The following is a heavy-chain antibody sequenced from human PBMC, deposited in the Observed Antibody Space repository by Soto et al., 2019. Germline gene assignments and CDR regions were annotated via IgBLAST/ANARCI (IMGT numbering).Heavy chain of an antibody. CDR1: GYTFTSYY. J-gene: IGHJ3*02. Sequence: ASVKVSCKASGYTFTSYYMHWVRQAPGQGLEWMGIINPSGGSTSYAQKFQGRVTMTRDTSTSTAYMELRSLRSDDTAVYYCARDKGDYGDYVAFDIWGQGTMVTVS. V-gene: IGHV1-46*01. D-gene: IGHD4-17*01. CDR2: INPSGGST. CDR3: ARDKGDYGDYVAFDI.